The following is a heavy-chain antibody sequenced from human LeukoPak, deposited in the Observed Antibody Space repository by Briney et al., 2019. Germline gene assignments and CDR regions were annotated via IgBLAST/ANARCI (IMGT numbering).Heavy chain of an antibody. J-gene: IGHJ4*02. CDR2: IWYDGSNK. CDR3: ARDRGYSGYDSPDY. Sequence: GGSLRLSCAASGFTFSSYGMHWVRQAPGKGLEWVAVIWYDGSNKYYADSVKGRFTISRDNSKNTLYLQMNSLRAEDMAVYYCARDRGYSGYDSPDYWGQGSLVTIPS. V-gene: IGHV3-33*01. D-gene: IGHD5-12*01. CDR1: GFTFSSYG.